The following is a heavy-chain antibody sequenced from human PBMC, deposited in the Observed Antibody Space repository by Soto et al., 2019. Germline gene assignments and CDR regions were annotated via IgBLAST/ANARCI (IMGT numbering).Heavy chain of an antibody. Sequence: VQLMQSGAEVKKPGSSVKVSCKASGGTFSSHSINWVRQAPGQGLEWMGGVISLFGTANYAHNFKGRVTLTADQSTSTAYMELNSLRSADTAVYYWAREVGYGDFSAALLDWGQGTLVTVSS. CDR3: AREVGYGDFSAALLD. V-gene: IGHV1-69*01. D-gene: IGHD4-17*01. CDR1: GGTFSSHS. CDR2: VISLFGTA. J-gene: IGHJ4*02.